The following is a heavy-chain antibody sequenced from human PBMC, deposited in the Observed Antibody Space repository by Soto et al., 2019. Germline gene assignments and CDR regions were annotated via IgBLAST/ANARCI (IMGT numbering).Heavy chain of an antibody. Sequence: EVQLLESGGGFVQPGGSLRLSCAASRFTFSSYGMSWVRQSPGKGLEWVSGISASGKMTYYADSVRGRFTSSRDNFANRVYLQINILRVDDTAIYFCAKVGRFGKRCFDFWGQGALVTVSS. V-gene: IGHV3-23*01. CDR1: RFTFSSYG. CDR2: ISASGKMT. J-gene: IGHJ4*02. D-gene: IGHD3-16*01. CDR3: AKVGRFGKRCFDF.